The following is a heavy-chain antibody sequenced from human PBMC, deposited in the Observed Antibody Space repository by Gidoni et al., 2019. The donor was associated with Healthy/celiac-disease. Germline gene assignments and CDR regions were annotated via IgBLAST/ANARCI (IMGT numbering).Heavy chain of an antibody. Sequence: QVQLQQWGAGLVKPSETLSLTCAVYGGSFSGYYWRWIRQPPGKGLEWIGEINHSGSTNYNPSLKSRVTISVDTSKNQFSLKLSSVTAADTAVYYCARVADYIWGSYRRTRPFDYWGQGTLVTVSS. D-gene: IGHD3-16*02. J-gene: IGHJ4*02. CDR3: ARVADYIWGSYRRTRPFDY. CDR1: GGSFSGYY. V-gene: IGHV4-34*01. CDR2: INHSGST.